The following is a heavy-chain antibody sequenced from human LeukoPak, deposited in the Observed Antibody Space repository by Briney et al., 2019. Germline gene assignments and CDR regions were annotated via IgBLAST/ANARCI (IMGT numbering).Heavy chain of an antibody. Sequence: SGGSLRLSCAASGVTCSSYAMSWVRQAPGKGLEWVSAISGSGGSAYYADSVKGRFTISRDNSKNTLYLQMNSLRAEDTAVYYCAKAVHNNDAFDIWGQGTMVTVSS. V-gene: IGHV3-23*01. CDR2: ISGSGGSA. D-gene: IGHD2/OR15-2a*01. J-gene: IGHJ3*02. CDR1: GVTCSSYA. CDR3: AKAVHNNDAFDI.